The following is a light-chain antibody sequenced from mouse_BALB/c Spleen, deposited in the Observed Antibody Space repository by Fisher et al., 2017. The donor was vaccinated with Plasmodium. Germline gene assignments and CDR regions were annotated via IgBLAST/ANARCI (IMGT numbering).Light chain of an antibody. J-gene: IGKJ5*01. CDR3: QQSNSWPLT. V-gene: IGKV5-43*01. CDR1: QSIASN. CDR2: YTS. Sequence: DIVLTQSTATLSVTPGDSVSLSCRASQSIASNLHWYQQKSHESPRLLINYTSQSISGIPSRFSGSGSGTDFTLSINSVETEDFGMYFCQQSNSWPLTFGAGTKLELK.